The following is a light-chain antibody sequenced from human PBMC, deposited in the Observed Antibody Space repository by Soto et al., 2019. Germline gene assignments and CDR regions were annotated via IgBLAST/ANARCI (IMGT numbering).Light chain of an antibody. CDR1: SGHNSYA. CDR3: QTWSTDIRV. Sequence: QLVLTQPPSASASLGASVKLTCTLSSGHNSYAIAWHQQQPEKGRRYLMKLNSDGSHSKGDGIPDRFSGSSAGAARYLTISSLHSEDEADYYCQTWSTDIRVFGGGTKLTVL. J-gene: IGLJ3*02. V-gene: IGLV4-69*01. CDR2: LNSDGSH.